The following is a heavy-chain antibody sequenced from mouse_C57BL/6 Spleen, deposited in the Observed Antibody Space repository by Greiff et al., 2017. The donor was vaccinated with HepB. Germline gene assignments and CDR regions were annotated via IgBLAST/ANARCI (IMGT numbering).Heavy chain of an antibody. CDR3: ARYYDYDGY. CDR2: IDPSDSYT. D-gene: IGHD2-4*01. V-gene: IGHV1-50*01. CDR1: GYTFTSYW. Sequence: QVQLQQPGAELVKPGASVKLSCKASGYTFTSYWMQWVKQRPGQGLEWIGKIDPSDSYTNYNQKFKGKATLTVDTSSSTAYMQLSSLTSEDSAVYYCARYYDYDGYWGQGTLVTVSA. J-gene: IGHJ3*01.